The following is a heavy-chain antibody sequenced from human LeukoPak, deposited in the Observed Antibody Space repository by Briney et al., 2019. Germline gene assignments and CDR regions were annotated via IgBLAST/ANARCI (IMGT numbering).Heavy chain of an antibody. Sequence: SQTLSLTCAVSGGSISSGGYSWSWIRQPPGKGLEWIGYIYHSGSTYYNPSLKSRVTISVDRSKNQFSLKLSSVTAADTAVYYCARMNYYYYYGMDVWGQGTTVTVSS. CDR2: IYHSGST. CDR3: ARMNYYYYYGMDV. V-gene: IGHV4-30-2*01. J-gene: IGHJ6*02. CDR1: GGSISSGGYS.